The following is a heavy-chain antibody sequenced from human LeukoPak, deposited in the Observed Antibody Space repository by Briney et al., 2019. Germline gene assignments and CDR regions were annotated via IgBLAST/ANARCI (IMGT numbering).Heavy chain of an antibody. V-gene: IGHV3-7*05. J-gene: IGHJ4*02. D-gene: IGHD6-13*01. CDR1: GFTFSSYW. CDR2: IKQDGSEK. Sequence: RGSLRLSCAASGFTFSSYWMSWVRQAPGKGLEWVANIKQDGSEKYYVDSVKGRFTISRDNAKNSLYLQMNSLRAEDTAVYYCARGDRAIAIAAAGTLDYWGQGTLVAVSS. CDR3: ARGDRAIAIAAAGTLDY.